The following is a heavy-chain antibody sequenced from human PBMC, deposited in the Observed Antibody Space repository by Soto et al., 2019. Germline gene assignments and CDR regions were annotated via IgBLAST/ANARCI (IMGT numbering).Heavy chain of an antibody. D-gene: IGHD3-3*01. CDR3: ARSYDFWSGYFYFDY. Sequence: SETLSLTCSIYSGSFSGYYWSWIRQPPGKGLEWIGEISQSGNTNYSPSLKSRVSISIDTSKKQFSLKLSSVTAADTAVYYCARSYDFWSGYFYFDYWGQGTLVTVSS. CDR2: ISQSGNT. CDR1: SGSFSGYY. V-gene: IGHV4-34*01. J-gene: IGHJ4*02.